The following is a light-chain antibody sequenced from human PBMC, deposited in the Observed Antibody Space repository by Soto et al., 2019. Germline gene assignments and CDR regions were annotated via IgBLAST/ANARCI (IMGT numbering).Light chain of an antibody. J-gene: IGLJ1*01. V-gene: IGLV2-14*01. Sequence: QSALTQPASVSGSPGQLITISCTGTSSDVGGYNYVSWYQQHPGKAPKLMIYDVSNRPSGVSNRFSGSKSGNTASLTISGLQAEDEADYYCSSYTSSSTLYVFGTGTQLTVL. CDR3: SSYTSSSTLYV. CDR2: DVS. CDR1: SSDVGGYNY.